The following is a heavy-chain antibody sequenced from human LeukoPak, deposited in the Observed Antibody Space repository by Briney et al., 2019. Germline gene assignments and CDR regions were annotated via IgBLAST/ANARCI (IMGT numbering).Heavy chain of an antibody. Sequence: ASVKVSCKASGYTFTSYATHWVRQAPGQRLEWMGWINAGNGNTKYSQKFQGRVTITRDTSASTAYMELSSLRSEDTAVYYCARGELLDYYYYGMDVWGKGTTVTVSS. CDR1: GYTFTSYA. D-gene: IGHD3-10*01. V-gene: IGHV1-3*01. J-gene: IGHJ6*04. CDR2: INAGNGNT. CDR3: ARGELLDYYYYGMDV.